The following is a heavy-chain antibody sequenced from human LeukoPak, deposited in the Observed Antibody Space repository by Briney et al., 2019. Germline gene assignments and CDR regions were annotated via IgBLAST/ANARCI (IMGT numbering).Heavy chain of an antibody. J-gene: IGHJ2*01. CDR3: ARVSGETRWYFDL. D-gene: IGHD1-14*01. CDR1: GYTFTGYY. V-gene: IGHV1-2*06. Sequence: GSTVKVSCKASGYTFTGYYMHWVRQAPGQGLEWMGRINPNSGGTNYAQKFQGRVTMTRDTSLSTSYMELSRRRSDDTAVYYCARVSGETRWYFDLWGRGTLVTVSS. CDR2: INPNSGGT.